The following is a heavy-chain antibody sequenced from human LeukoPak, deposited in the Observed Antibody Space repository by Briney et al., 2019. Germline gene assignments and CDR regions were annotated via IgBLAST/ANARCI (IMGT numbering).Heavy chain of an antibody. J-gene: IGHJ4*02. CDR2: IYYGGST. Sequence: SETLSLTCTVSGGSISSHYWSWIRQPPGKGLEWIGYIYYGGSTNYNPSLKSRVTISVDTSKNQFSLKLSSVTAADTAVYYCARAVGATPNFDYWGQGTLVTVSS. CDR3: ARAVGATPNFDY. V-gene: IGHV4-59*11. D-gene: IGHD1-26*01. CDR1: GGSISSHY.